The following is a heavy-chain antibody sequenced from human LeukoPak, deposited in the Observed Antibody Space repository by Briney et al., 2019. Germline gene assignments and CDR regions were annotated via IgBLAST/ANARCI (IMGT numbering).Heavy chain of an antibody. V-gene: IGHV4-59*01. CDR1: GGSIDSYY. J-gene: IGHJ5*02. CDR3: ARGGYYGSGNDFRFDP. Sequence: SETLSLTCTVSGGSIDSYYWSWVRQFPGEGLEWVGYIYYTGSTNYNPSLKSRVTISVDTSKNQFSLKLTSVTAADTAVYFCARGGYYGSGNDFRFDPWGQGTLVTVSS. D-gene: IGHD3-10*01. CDR2: IYYTGST.